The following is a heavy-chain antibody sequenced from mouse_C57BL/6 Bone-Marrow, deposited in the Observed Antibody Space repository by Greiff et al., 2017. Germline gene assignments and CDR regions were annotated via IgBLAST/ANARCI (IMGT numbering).Heavy chain of an antibody. CDR1: GFSLTSYA. CDR2: IWPGGGT. Sequence: VQLQQSGPGLVAPSQSLSITCTVSGFSLTSYAISWVRQPPGQGLEWLGVIWPGGGTNYNSALKSKLSISKDNSKSQVFLKMNSLQTDDTSRYYCARNYDYWGQGTTLTVSS. J-gene: IGHJ2*01. CDR3: ARNYDY. V-gene: IGHV2-9-1*01.